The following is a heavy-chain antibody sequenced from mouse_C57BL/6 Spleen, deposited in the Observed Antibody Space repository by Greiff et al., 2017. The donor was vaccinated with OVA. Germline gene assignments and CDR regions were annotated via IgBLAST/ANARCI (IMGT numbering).Heavy chain of an antibody. J-gene: IGHJ3*01. CDR2: ISDGGSYT. D-gene: IGHD2-4*01. Sequence: DVKLVESGGGLVKPGGSLKLSCAASGFTFSSYAMSWVRQTPEKRLEWVATISDGGSYTYYPDNVKGRFTISRDNAKNNLYLQMSHLKSEDTAMYYCARGGIYYDYPWFAYWGQGTLVTVSA. CDR1: GFTFSSYA. V-gene: IGHV5-4*03. CDR3: ARGGIYYDYPWFAY.